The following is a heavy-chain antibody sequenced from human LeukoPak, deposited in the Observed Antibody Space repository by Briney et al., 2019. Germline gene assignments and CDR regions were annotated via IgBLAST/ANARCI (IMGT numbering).Heavy chain of an antibody. Sequence: AGGCLRLSCAASGFTFSSYAMSWVRQAPGKGLGGGSAISGSGCSTYYADSVKGRFTISSDNSKNTLYLQMNSLRAEDTAVYYCAKGAYYYDSSGYPYWGQGTLVTVSS. CDR3: AKGAYYYDSSGYPY. V-gene: IGHV3-23*01. CDR2: ISGSGCST. CDR1: GFTFSSYA. J-gene: IGHJ4*02. D-gene: IGHD3-22*01.